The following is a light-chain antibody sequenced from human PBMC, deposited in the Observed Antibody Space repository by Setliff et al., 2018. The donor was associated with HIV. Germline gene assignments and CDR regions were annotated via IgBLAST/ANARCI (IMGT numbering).Light chain of an antibody. J-gene: IGLJ1*01. CDR3: CSYASSKSFV. CDR1: SSAVGGSNY. Sequence: QSALTQPASVSGSPGQSITISCTGTSSAVGGSNYVSWYQQHPGKVPKLMIYDVSNRPSGVSDRFSGSKSGNTASLTVSGLQTEDEADYYCCSYASSKSFVFGTGTKV. V-gene: IGLV2-14*03. CDR2: DVS.